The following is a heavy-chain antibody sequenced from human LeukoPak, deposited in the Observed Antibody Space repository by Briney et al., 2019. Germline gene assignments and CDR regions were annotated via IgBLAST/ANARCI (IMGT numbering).Heavy chain of an antibody. CDR3: ARSIAARPRGGYYFDY. D-gene: IGHD6-6*01. J-gene: IGHJ4*02. CDR2: ISYDGSNK. CDR1: GFTFSSYA. Sequence: GGSLRLSCAASGFTFSSYAMHWVRQAPGKGLEWVAVISYDGSNKYYADSVKGRFTISRDNSKNTLYLQMNSLRAEDTAVYYCARSIAARPRGGYYFDYWGQGTLVTVSS. V-gene: IGHV3-30*04.